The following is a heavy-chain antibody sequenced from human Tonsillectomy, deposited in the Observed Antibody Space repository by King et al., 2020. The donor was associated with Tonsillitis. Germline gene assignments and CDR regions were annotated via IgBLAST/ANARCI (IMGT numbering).Heavy chain of an antibody. Sequence: VQLQQWGAGLLKPSETLSLTCAVYGGSFSGYYWSWIRQPPGKGLEWIGEINHSGSTNYNPSLKSRVTVSVDTSQNQFSLKLSSVTAADTAVYYCARGRSGYRYYYYGMDVWGQGTTVTVSS. D-gene: IGHD3-22*01. J-gene: IGHJ6*02. CDR1: GGSFSGYY. CDR3: ARGRSGYRYYYYGMDV. CDR2: INHSGST. V-gene: IGHV4-34*01.